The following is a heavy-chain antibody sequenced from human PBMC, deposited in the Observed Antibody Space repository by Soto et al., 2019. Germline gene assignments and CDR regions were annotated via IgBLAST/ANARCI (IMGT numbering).Heavy chain of an antibody. V-gene: IGHV4-4*02. Sequence: SETLSLTCAVSGGSISSSNWWSWVRQPPGKGLEWIGEIYHSGSTNYNPSLKSRVTISVDKSKNQFSLKLSSVTAADTAVYYCARLVYCISTSCFHYFDYWGQGTLVTVSS. D-gene: IGHD2-2*01. CDR2: IYHSGST. CDR1: GGSISSSNW. CDR3: ARLVYCISTSCFHYFDY. J-gene: IGHJ4*02.